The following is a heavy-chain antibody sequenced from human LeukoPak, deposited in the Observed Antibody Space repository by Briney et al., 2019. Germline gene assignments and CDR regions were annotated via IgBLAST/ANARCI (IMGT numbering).Heavy chain of an antibody. CDR3: AREGGGSGSYYNDPFDYYYYGMDV. V-gene: IGHV1-69*04. CDR1: GGTFSSYA. Sequence: SVKVSCKASGGTFSSYAISWVRQAPGQGLEWMGRIIPILGIANYAQKFQGRVTITADKSTSTAYMELSSLRSEDTAVYYCAREGGGSGSYYNDPFDYYYYGMDVWGQGTTVTVSS. D-gene: IGHD3-10*01. CDR2: IIPILGIA. J-gene: IGHJ6*02.